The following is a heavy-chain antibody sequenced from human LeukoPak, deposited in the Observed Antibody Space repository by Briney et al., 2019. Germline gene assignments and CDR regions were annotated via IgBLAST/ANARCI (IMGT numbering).Heavy chain of an antibody. Sequence: PSETLSLTCAVYGGSFSGYYWSWIRQPPGKGLEWIGEINHSGSTNYSPSLKSRVTISVDTSKNQFSLKLSSVTAADTAVYYCARGPLYYDYVWGSYRKRYDAFDIWGQGTMVTVSS. J-gene: IGHJ3*02. V-gene: IGHV4-34*01. D-gene: IGHD3-16*02. CDR2: INHSGST. CDR1: GGSFSGYY. CDR3: ARGPLYYDYVWGSYRKRYDAFDI.